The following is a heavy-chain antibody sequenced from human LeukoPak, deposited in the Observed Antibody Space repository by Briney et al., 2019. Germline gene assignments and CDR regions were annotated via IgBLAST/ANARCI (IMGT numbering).Heavy chain of an antibody. J-gene: IGHJ4*02. Sequence: SETLSLTCAVYGGSFSGYYWSWIRQPPGKGLEWIGEINHSGSTNYNPSLKSRVTISVDTSKNQFSLKLSSVTAADTAVYYCARGGRAHPLDYWGQGTLVTVSS. CDR2: INHSGST. CDR1: GGSFSGYY. CDR3: ARGGRAHPLDY. V-gene: IGHV4-34*01.